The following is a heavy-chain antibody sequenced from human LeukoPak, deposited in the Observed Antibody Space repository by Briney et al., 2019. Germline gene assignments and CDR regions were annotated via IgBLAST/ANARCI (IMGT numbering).Heavy chain of an antibody. D-gene: IGHD3/OR15-3a*01. CDR3: ARALQRYDLN. J-gene: IGHJ4*02. CDR1: GYTFTGYY. V-gene: IGHV1-2*02. Sequence: ASVKVSCKASGYTFTGYYMHWVRQAPGQGLEWMGWINPNSGGTNYAQKFQGRVTMTRDTSISTACMELSRLRSDDTAVYYCARALQRYDLNWGQGTLVTVSS. CDR2: INPNSGGT.